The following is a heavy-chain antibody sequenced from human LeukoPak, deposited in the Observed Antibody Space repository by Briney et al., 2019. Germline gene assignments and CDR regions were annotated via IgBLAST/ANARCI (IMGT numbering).Heavy chain of an antibody. D-gene: IGHD3-22*01. V-gene: IGHV1-18*01. Sequence: ASVKVSCKASGYTFTNYGISWVRQAPGQGLECMGWISAYNGNTKYVQKFQGRVTMTTDTSTSTAYMELRSLRSDDTAVYYCARDLTHRRNYDNSGYQIVSAFWGQGTLVTVSS. CDR1: GYTFTNYG. CDR3: ARDLTHRRNYDNSGYQIVSAF. CDR2: ISAYNGNT. J-gene: IGHJ4*02.